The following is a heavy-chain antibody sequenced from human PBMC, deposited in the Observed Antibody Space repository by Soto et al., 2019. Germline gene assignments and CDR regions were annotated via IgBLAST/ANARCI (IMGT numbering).Heavy chain of an antibody. Sequence: GGSLRLSRAGPGFTLSSYSMNWVPQAPGKGLEWVSYISSSSSTIYYADSVKGRFTISRDNAKNSLYLQMNSLRAEDTAVYYCAREMAALNYFDYWGQGTLVTVSS. V-gene: IGHV3-48*01. CDR1: GFTLSSYS. CDR3: AREMAALNYFDY. D-gene: IGHD6-19*01. CDR2: ISSSSSTI. J-gene: IGHJ4*02.